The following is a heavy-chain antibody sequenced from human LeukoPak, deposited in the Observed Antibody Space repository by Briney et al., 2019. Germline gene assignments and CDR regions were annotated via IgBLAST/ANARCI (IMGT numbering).Heavy chain of an antibody. CDR2: ISAYNGNT. V-gene: IGHV1-18*01. J-gene: IGHJ4*02. D-gene: IGHD3-22*01. Sequence: GASVTVSCKASGYTFTSYGISWVRQAPGQGLEWMGWISAYNGNTNYAQKLQGRVTMTTDTSTSTAYMELRSLRSDDTAVYYCARDTPYYDSSGHDYWGQGTLVTVSS. CDR3: ARDTPYYDSSGHDY. CDR1: GYTFTSYG.